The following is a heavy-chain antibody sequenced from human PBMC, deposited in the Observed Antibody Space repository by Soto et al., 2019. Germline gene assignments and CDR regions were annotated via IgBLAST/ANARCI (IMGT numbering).Heavy chain of an antibody. CDR3: ARGLGYCTNGVCLPPDY. CDR2: IYYSGST. V-gene: IGHV4-61*01. J-gene: IGHJ4*02. D-gene: IGHD2-8*01. Sequence: QVQLQESGPGLVKPSETLSLTCTVSGGSVSSGSYYWSWIRQPPGKGLEWIGYIYYSGSTNYNPSLKSRVTISVDTSKNQFSLKLSSVTAADTAVYYCARGLGYCTNGVCLPPDYWGQGTLVTVSS. CDR1: GGSVSSGSYY.